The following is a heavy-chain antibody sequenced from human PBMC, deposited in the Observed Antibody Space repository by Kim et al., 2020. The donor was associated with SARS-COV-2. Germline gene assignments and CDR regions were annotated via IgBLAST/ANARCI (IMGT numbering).Heavy chain of an antibody. CDR2: ISTNGESK. Sequence: GGSLRLSCSASGFTFSYYALHWVRQAPGKGLEYVSAISTNGESKYYADSVKGRFTISRDNSKNTLYLQMSSLRDEDTALYFCVKSASSGWYTGHFDYWG. CDR3: VKSASSGWYTGHFDY. CDR1: GFTFSYYA. J-gene: IGHJ4*01. D-gene: IGHD6-13*01. V-gene: IGHV3-64D*09.